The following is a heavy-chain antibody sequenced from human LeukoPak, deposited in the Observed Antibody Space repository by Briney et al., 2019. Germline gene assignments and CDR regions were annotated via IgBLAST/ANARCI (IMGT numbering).Heavy chain of an antibody. V-gene: IGHV3-21*01. J-gene: IGHJ4*02. Sequence: GGSLRLSCAASGFSISSCSMNWVRQAPGQGLERVSSISSSSSYIYYADSAKGRFTISRDNAKNSLYLQMKSLRAEDTAVYYCVAVAGTAPSFDYWGEGTLVTVSS. CDR3: VAVAGTAPSFDY. CDR1: GFSISSCS. D-gene: IGHD6-19*01. CDR2: ISSSSSYI.